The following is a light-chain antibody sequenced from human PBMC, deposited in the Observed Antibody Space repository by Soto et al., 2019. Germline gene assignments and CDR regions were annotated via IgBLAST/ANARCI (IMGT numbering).Light chain of an antibody. CDR3: QQSYSTPRT. CDR1: QSISNS. V-gene: IGKV1-39*01. Sequence: IQMTQSPSSLSASVGDRVTITCRASQSISNSLNWYQQKAGKAPKLLINTASSLQSGVPSRFSGSGFGTDFPLTISSLLPEDFATYYCQQSYSTPRTFGQGTKLEIK. J-gene: IGKJ2*01. CDR2: TAS.